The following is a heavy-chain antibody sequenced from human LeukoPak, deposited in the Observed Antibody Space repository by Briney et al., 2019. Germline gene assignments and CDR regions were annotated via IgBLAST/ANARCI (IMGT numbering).Heavy chain of an antibody. V-gene: IGHV3-23*01. J-gene: IGHJ6*03. CDR1: GFTFSSYG. CDR2: ISDNGSRI. Sequence: GGTLRLSCAASGFTFSSYGMSWVRQAPGKGLEWVSTISDNGSRIFYAASVKGRFTISRDNSKSTVYLQMNSLRAEDTAIYYCAKNEGSGLVYYYMDVWGKGTTVTISS. CDR3: AKNEGSGLVYYYMDV. D-gene: IGHD3-10*01.